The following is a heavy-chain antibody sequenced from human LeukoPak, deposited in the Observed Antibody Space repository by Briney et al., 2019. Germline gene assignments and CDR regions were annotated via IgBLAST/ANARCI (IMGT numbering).Heavy chain of an antibody. D-gene: IGHD3-22*01. CDR2: ISGSGGST. Sequence: GGSLRLSCAASGFTFSSYAMSWVRQAPGKGLEWVSAISGSGGSTYYADSVKGRFTISRDNSKNTLYLQMNSLRAEDTAVYYCARGQYYYDSSGYRYYYYYYGMDVWGQGTTVTVSS. V-gene: IGHV3-23*01. J-gene: IGHJ6*02. CDR1: GFTFSSYA. CDR3: ARGQYYYDSSGYRYYYYYYGMDV.